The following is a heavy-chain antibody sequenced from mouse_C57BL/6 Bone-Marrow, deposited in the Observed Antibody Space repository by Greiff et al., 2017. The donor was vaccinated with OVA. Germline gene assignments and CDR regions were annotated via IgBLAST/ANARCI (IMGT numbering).Heavy chain of an antibody. J-gene: IGHJ2*01. CDR3: ARSLYDYGDD. CDR1: GYTFTSYW. Sequence: QVQLQQPGAELVMPGASVKLSCKASGYTFTSYWMHWVKQRPGQGLEWIGEIDPSDSYTNYNQKFKGKSTLTVDKSSSTAYMQLSSLTSEDSAVYYCARSLYDYGDDWGQGTTLTVSS. V-gene: IGHV1-69*01. D-gene: IGHD2-4*01. CDR2: IDPSDSYT.